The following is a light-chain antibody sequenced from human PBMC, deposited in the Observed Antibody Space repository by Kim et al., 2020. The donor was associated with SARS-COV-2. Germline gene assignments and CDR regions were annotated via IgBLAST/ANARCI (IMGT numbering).Light chain of an antibody. Sequence: PGERATLSCRASQTVSSSNLAWFQQKPGQAPRLLIYGASRRATGIPDRFSGSGSGTDFTLTISRLEPEDFAVYYCQQYDSSFTWTFGQGTKVDIK. CDR1: QTVSSSN. CDR2: GAS. CDR3: QQYDSSFTWT. J-gene: IGKJ1*01. V-gene: IGKV3-20*01.